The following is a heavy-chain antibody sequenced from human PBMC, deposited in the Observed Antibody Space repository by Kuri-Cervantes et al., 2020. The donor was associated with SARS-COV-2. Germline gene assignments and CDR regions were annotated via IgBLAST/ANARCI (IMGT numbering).Heavy chain of an antibody. Sequence: GGSLRLSCAASGLTFSSYSMNWVRQAPGKGLEWVSSISSSSSYIYYADSVKGRFTISRDNAKNSLYLQMNSLRAEDTAVYYCARDHGYCSSTSCYFDYWGRGTLVTVSS. CDR1: GLTFSSYS. CDR2: ISSSSSYI. V-gene: IGHV3-21*01. CDR3: ARDHGYCSSTSCYFDY. D-gene: IGHD2-2*01. J-gene: IGHJ4*02.